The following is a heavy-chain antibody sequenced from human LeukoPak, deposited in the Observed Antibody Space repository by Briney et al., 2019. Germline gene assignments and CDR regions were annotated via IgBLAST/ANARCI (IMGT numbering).Heavy chain of an antibody. D-gene: IGHD1-26*01. J-gene: IGHJ4*02. CDR2: ISISGGTT. CDR1: GFTFSSYA. Sequence: GGSLRLSCAASGFTFSSYAMSWVRQAPGKGLEWVSAISISGGTTYYADSVKGRFTISRDNSKNTLHLQMNSLRAEDTAVYYCAKGRKWELPFDYWGQGTLVTVSS. V-gene: IGHV3-23*01. CDR3: AKGRKWELPFDY.